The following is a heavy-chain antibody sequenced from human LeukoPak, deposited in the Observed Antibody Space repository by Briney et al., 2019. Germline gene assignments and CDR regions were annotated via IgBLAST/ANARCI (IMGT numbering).Heavy chain of an antibody. V-gene: IGHV5-51*01. CDR2: IFPGDSGT. CDR1: EYSFATYW. CDR3: ASEYCSGGNCYFDY. J-gene: IGHJ4*02. Sequence: GESLKISCKGSEYSFATYWIGWVRQMLGQGLEWMGIIFPGDSGTRYSPSFQGQVTISADKSISTAYLQWSSLKASDTAIYYCASEYCSGGNCYFDYWGQGTLVTVSS. D-gene: IGHD2-15*01.